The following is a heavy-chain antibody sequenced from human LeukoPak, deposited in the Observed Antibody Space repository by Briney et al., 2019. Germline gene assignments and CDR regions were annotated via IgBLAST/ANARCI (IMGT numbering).Heavy chain of an antibody. CDR2: IKSETDGGTT. CDR3: TRRSSAAGRQYFDY. D-gene: IGHD6-13*01. J-gene: IGHJ4*02. V-gene: IGHV3-15*07. Sequence: GGSLRLSCAASGFTFSSAWMNWVRQAPGKGLEWVGRIKSETDGGTTDYAAPVKGTFTISRDDSGNTLYLQMNSLKTEDTAVYYCTRRSSAAGRQYFDYWGQGTLVTVSS. CDR1: GFTFSSAW.